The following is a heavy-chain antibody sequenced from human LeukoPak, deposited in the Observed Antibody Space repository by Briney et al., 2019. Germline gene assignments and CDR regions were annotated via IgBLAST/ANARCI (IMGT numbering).Heavy chain of an antibody. V-gene: IGHV4-39*07. J-gene: IGHJ6*02. CDR2: IYYSGST. D-gene: IGHD4-17*01. CDR1: GGSISSNSYY. CDR3: ASRPTTVTSIGRYYGLDV. Sequence: PSETLSLTCSVSGGSISSNSYYWDWIRQPPGKGLEWIGSIYYSGSTYYNPSLKSGVTISVDTSKNQFSLKLTSVTAADTAVYYCASRPTTVTSIGRYYGLDVWGQGTTVTVSS.